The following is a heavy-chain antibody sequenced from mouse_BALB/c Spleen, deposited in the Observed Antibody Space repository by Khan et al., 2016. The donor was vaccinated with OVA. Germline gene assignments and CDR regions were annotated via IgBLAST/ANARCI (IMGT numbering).Heavy chain of an antibody. CDR2: INPTSGYT. V-gene: IGHV1-7*01. Sequence: QVQLKESGAELAKPGASVKMSCKASGYTFTSYWMHWVKQRPGQGLEWIGYINPTSGYTDYNEKFKDKATLSADKSSSTAYIQLSSLTSEDSAVYYCAKYRIDYWGQGTTLTVSS. CDR3: AKYRIDY. CDR1: GYTFTSYW. D-gene: IGHD1-3*01. J-gene: IGHJ2*01.